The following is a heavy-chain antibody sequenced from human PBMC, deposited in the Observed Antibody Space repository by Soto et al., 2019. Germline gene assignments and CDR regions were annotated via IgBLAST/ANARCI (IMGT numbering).Heavy chain of an antibody. CDR2: ISAYNGNT. D-gene: IGHD3-10*01. Sequence: QVQLVQSGAEVKKPGASVKVSCKASGYTFTSYGISWVRQAPGQGLEWMGWISAYNGNTNYAQKLQGRVTMTTDTSTGTAYMELRSLRSDDSAVYYCARDPRDYYGSGSYYYYYGMDVWGQGTTVTVSS. CDR3: ARDPRDYYGSGSYYYYYGMDV. V-gene: IGHV1-18*01. CDR1: GYTFTSYG. J-gene: IGHJ6*02.